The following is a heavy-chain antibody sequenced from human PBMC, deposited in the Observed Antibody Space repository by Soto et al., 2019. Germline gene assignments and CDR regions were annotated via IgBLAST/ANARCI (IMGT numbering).Heavy chain of an antibody. CDR1: GFPFSSYS. Sequence: PGGSLRLSCAASGFPFSSYSMNWVRQAPGKGLEWVSSISSSSGNTYYADSVKGRFTISRDNSKNTLYLQMNSLRAEDTAVYYCANLFPSGYDHYYFDYWGQGTLVTVSS. V-gene: IGHV3-23*01. J-gene: IGHJ4*02. CDR2: ISSSSGNT. D-gene: IGHD5-12*01. CDR3: ANLFPSGYDHYYFDY.